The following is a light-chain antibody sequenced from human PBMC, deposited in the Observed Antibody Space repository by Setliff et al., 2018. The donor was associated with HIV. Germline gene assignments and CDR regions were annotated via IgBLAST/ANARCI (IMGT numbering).Light chain of an antibody. J-gene: IGLJ1*01. CDR2: EVS. Sequence: SVLTQPPSASGSPGQSVTISCTGTSSDVGGYNYVSWYQQHPGKAPKLMIYEVSKRPSGVPDRFSDSKSGNTASLTVSGLQAEDEADYYCSSYAGSNNVFGTGTKVTVL. CDR3: SSYAGSNNV. CDR1: SSDVGGYNY. V-gene: IGLV2-8*01.